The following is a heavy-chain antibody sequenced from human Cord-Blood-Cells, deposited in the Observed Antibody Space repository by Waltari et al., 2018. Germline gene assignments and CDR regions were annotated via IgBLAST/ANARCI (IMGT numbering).Heavy chain of an antibody. CDR3: ARDLGRLYGDAFDI. CDR2: INPNSGGT. D-gene: IGHD3-10*01. J-gene: IGHJ3*02. CDR1: GYTFTGYY. Sequence: QVQLVQSGAEVKKPGASVKVSCKASGYTFTGYYMHWVRQAPGQGLEWMGWINPNSGGTNYAEKLQGRVTMTRDTSISTAYMELSRLRSDDTAVYYCARDLGRLYGDAFDIWGQGTMVTVSS. V-gene: IGHV1-2*02.